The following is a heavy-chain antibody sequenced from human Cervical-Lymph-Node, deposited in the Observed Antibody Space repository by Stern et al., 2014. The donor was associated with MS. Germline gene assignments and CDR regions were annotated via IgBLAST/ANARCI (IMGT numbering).Heavy chain of an antibody. CDR1: GGSLRSYY. D-gene: IGHD2-15*01. J-gene: IGHJ4*02. CDR3: AREGEYCSGSRCYPFLDY. V-gene: IGHV4-59*01. Sequence: QVQLQESGPGLVQPSETLSLTCTVSGGSLRSYYWNWIRQAPGKGLEWLGFIYHTGSVNYNPSLSSRVAMSVDTSKNQFSLTVSSVTAADTAVYYCAREGEYCSGSRCYPFLDYWGQGTLVTVSS. CDR2: IYHTGSV.